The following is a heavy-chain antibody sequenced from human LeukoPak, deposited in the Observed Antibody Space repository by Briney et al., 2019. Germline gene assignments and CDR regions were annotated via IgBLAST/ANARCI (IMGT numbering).Heavy chain of an antibody. V-gene: IGHV3-48*01. Sequence: GGSLRLSCVGSGFTFSNYLMNWVRQAPGKGLEWVSFISSTGGTIYYADSVKGRFTVSRDNAKNSLLLQMNSLRAEDTALYYCARGYSRAAFDIWGQGTMITVSS. J-gene: IGHJ3*02. CDR1: GFTFSNYL. D-gene: IGHD2-15*01. CDR2: ISSTGGTI. CDR3: ARGYSRAAFDI.